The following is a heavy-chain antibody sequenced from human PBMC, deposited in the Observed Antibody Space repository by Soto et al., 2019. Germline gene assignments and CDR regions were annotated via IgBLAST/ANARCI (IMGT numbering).Heavy chain of an antibody. V-gene: IGHV1-69*13. CDR3: ASKVTTHYYGMDV. Sequence: GASVKVSCKASGGTFSSYAISWVRQAPGQGLEWMGGIIPIFGTANYAQKFQGRVTITADESTSTAYMKLSSLRSEDTAVYYCASKVTTHYYGMDVWGQGTTVTVSS. D-gene: IGHD4-4*01. CDR2: IIPIFGTA. CDR1: GGTFSSYA. J-gene: IGHJ6*02.